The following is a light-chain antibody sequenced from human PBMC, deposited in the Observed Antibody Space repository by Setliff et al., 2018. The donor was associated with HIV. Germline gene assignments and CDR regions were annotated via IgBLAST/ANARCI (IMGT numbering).Light chain of an antibody. CDR3: QSYDNILSGYV. Sequence: QSALTQPPSVSGAPGQRVTLSCTGSRSNIGSPYDVHWYQQLPGAAPKRLIYANDNRPSGVPDRFSGSRSGTSASLAIAGLQAEDEADYYCQSYDNILSGYVFGPGTKVTVL. V-gene: IGLV1-40*01. J-gene: IGLJ1*01. CDR1: RSNIGSPYD. CDR2: AND.